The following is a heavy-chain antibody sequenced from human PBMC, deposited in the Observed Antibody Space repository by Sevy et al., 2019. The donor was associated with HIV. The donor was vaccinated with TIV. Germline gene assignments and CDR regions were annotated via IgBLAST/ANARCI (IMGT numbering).Heavy chain of an antibody. CDR1: GGSISSYY. J-gene: IGHJ6*02. Sequence: SETLSLTCTVSGGSISSYYWSWIRQPAGKGLEWIGRIYTSGSTNYNPSLKSRVTMSVDTSKNQFSLKLSSVTAADTAVYYCAGATGDCSSTSCPYYYYYGMDVWGQGTTVTVSS. CDR3: AGATGDCSSTSCPYYYYYGMDV. D-gene: IGHD2-2*01. V-gene: IGHV4-4*07. CDR2: IYTSGST.